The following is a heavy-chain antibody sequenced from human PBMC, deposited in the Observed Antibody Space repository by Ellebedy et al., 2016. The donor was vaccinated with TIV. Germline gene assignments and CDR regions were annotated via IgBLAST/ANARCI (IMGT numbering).Heavy chain of an antibody. CDR2: ISSTT. Sequence: GGPLRLSXVASGFSFRSYSMNWVRQAPGKGLEWVSYISSTTYYTDSVKGRFTISRDNAKNSLYLQMNSLRDEDTAVYYCAREADYAGYYGMDVWGQGTTVTVSS. D-gene: IGHD4-17*01. J-gene: IGHJ6*02. V-gene: IGHV3-48*02. CDR3: AREADYAGYYGMDV. CDR1: GFSFRSYS.